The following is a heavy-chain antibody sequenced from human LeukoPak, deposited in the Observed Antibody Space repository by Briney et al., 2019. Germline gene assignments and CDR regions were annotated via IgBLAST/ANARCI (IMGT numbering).Heavy chain of an antibody. CDR1: GGSISSYY. J-gene: IGHJ4*02. CDR2: IYYSGSI. D-gene: IGHD4-17*01. V-gene: IGHV4-59*01. Sequence: PSETLSLTCTVSGGSISSYYWSWIRQPPGKGLEWIGYIYYSGSINYNPSLKSRVTISVDTSKNHFSLKLSSVTAADTAVYYCARDLSGAYFDYWGQGTLVTVSS. CDR3: ARDLSGAYFDY.